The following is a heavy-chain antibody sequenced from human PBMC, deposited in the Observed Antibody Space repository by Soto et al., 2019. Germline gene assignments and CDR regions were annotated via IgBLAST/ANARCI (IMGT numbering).Heavy chain of an antibody. CDR2: IKQDGSQT. V-gene: IGHV3-7*01. J-gene: IGHJ4*02. CDR1: GFTFSDSW. Sequence: GGSLRLSCAASGFTFSDSWMGWVRQAPGRGLEWVANIKQDGSQTPYAASVRGRFAISRDNSKDTLYLHMRGLKVEDTAVYYCVRTTYFSDSSVYTRFFDYWGQGTLVTVSS. D-gene: IGHD3-22*01. CDR3: VRTTYFSDSSVYTRFFDY.